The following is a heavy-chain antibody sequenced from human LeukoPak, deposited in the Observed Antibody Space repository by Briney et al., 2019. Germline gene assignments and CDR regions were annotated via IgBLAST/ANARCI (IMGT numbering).Heavy chain of an antibody. Sequence: GSLRLSCAASGFTFSSYAMSWIRQPPGKGGEWIGEINHSGSTNYDPSLKSRVTISVNTSKNQFSLKLSSVTAADTAVYYCARDYYGSAPDYWGQGTLVTVSS. V-gene: IGHV4-34*01. J-gene: IGHJ4*02. CDR2: INHSGST. D-gene: IGHD3-10*01. CDR3: ARDYYGSAPDY. CDR1: GFTFSSYA.